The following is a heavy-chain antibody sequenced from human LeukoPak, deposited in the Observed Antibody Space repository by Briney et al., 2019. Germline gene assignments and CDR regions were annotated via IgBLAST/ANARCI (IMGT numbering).Heavy chain of an antibody. CDR3: ARERRVAAAGTPLAHNWFDP. V-gene: IGHV1-18*01. J-gene: IGHJ5*02. Sequence: ASVKVSCKASGYTFTSYGISWVRQAPGQGLEWMGWISAYNGNTNYAQKLQGRVTMTTDTSTSTAYMELRSLISDDTAVYYCARERRVAAAGTPLAHNWFDPWGQGTLVTVSS. D-gene: IGHD6-13*01. CDR1: GYTFTSYG. CDR2: ISAYNGNT.